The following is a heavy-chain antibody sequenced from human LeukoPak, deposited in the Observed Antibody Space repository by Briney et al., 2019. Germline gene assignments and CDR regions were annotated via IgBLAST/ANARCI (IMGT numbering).Heavy chain of an antibody. CDR3: ARGSRQLATHVAY. Sequence: PSETLSLTCTVSGGSISSYYWSWIRQPPGKGLEWIEYIYYSGSTNYNPSLKSRVTISVDTSKNQFSLKLSSVTAADTAVYYCARGSRQLATHVAYWGQGTLVTVSS. V-gene: IGHV4-59*01. CDR1: GGSISSYY. J-gene: IGHJ4*02. CDR2: IYYSGST. D-gene: IGHD6-13*01.